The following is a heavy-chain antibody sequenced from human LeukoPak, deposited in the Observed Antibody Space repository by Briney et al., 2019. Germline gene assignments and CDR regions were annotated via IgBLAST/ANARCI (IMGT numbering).Heavy chain of an antibody. V-gene: IGHV4-30-4*01. J-gene: IGHJ4*02. CDR1: GGSISSGEYY. D-gene: IGHD2/OR15-2a*01. CDR3: ARALNGYFYAFDS. Sequence: PSQTLSLTCTVSGGSISSGEYYWSWIRQPPGKGLERIGYFSYTGSTYYNPSVKSRVSISVDTSKNQFSLKLTSVTAADTAVYYCARALNGYFYAFDSWGQGTLVTVSS. CDR2: FSYTGST.